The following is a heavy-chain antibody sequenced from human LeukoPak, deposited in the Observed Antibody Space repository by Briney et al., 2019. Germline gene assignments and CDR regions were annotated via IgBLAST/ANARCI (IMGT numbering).Heavy chain of an antibody. D-gene: IGHD5-18*01. J-gene: IGHJ4*02. CDR1: GFTFGSHA. CDR2: IFGGGGSP. CDR3: GKTTVGYSSGQKPAWPVDY. Sequence: PGGSLRLSCEASGFTFGSHAMYWVRQAPGKGLEWVAGIFGGGGSPPYADPVKGRFTISRDNSRNTVYLQINSLRAEDTAVYYCGKTTVGYSSGQKPAWPVDYWGQGTLVTVSS. V-gene: IGHV3-23*01.